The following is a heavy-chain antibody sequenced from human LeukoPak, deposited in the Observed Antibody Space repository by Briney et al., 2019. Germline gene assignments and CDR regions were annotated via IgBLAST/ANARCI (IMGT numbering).Heavy chain of an antibody. D-gene: IGHD3-10*01. Sequence: SETLSLTCTVSGGSISGDSYYWGWIRQPPGKGLEWIGSIYYSGSTYYNPSLKSRVTMSVDTSKHQFSLKLSSVTAADTAVYYCARVGSYCFDYWGQGTLVTVSS. CDR1: GGSISGDSYY. V-gene: IGHV4-39*07. CDR3: ARVGSYCFDY. J-gene: IGHJ4*02. CDR2: IYYSGST.